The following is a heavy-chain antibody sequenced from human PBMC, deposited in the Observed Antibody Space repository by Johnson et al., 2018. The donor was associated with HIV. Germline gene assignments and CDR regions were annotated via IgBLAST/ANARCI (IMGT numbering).Heavy chain of an antibody. V-gene: IGHV3-30*14. J-gene: IGHJ3*02. CDR2: ISYDGSNK. Sequence: QVQLVESGGGAVQPGKSLRLSCVVSGFTFSSYAVHWVRQAPGKGLEWVAVISYDGSNKYYADSVKGRFTISRDNSKNTLYLQMNSLRAEDTAVYYCARVAMAVAYLENAFDIWGQGTMVTVSS. CDR3: ARVAMAVAYLENAFDI. D-gene: IGHD6-19*01. CDR1: GFTFSSYA.